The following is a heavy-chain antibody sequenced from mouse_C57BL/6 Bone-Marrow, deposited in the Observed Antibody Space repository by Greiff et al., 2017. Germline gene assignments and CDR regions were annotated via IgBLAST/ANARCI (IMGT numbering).Heavy chain of an antibody. J-gene: IGHJ2*01. CDR3: ARRYYGSSVFDY. D-gene: IGHD1-1*01. Sequence: VQLQQSVAELVRPGASVKLSCTASGFNIKNNYMHWVKQRPEKGLEWIGRIDPANGNTKYAPKFKGKATLTADTSSNTAYLQLSSLTSEDTAIYYCARRYYGSSVFDYWGQGTTLTVSS. CDR2: IDPANGNT. V-gene: IGHV14-3*01. CDR1: GFNIKNNY.